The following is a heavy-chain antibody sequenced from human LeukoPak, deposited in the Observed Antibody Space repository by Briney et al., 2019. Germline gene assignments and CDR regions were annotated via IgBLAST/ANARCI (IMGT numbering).Heavy chain of an antibody. CDR2: ISYDGSNK. CDR3: AKGGGYNSN. D-gene: IGHD5-24*01. J-gene: IGHJ4*02. CDR1: GFTFSSYG. V-gene: IGHV3-30*18. Sequence: GSLRLSCAASGFTFSSYGMHWVRQAPGKGLEWVAVISYDGSNKYYADSVKGRFTISRDNSKNTLYLQMNSLRAEDTAVYYCAKGGGYNSNWGQGTLVTVSS.